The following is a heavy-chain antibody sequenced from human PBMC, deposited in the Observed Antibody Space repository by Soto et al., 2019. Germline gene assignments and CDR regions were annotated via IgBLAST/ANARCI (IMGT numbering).Heavy chain of an antibody. V-gene: IGHV4-4*02. CDR3: ARSPNIPSKTWFDP. D-gene: IGHD2-21*01. CDR1: VGSISPINC. Sequence: PSETLSLTCVFSVGSISPINCGRWFRQTPGKGLEWIREINHTGTTDYNPSLKSRVTISIDKSKNQFFLNLTSVTAADTALYYCARSPNIPSKTWFDPWGQGTWVTVSS. J-gene: IGHJ5*02. CDR2: INHTGTT.